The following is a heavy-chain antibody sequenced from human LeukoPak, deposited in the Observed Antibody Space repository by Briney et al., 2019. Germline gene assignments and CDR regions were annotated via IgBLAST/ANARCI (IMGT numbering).Heavy chain of an antibody. CDR1: GFTFSSYE. J-gene: IGHJ4*02. CDR2: LSYDGSDN. Sequence: PGRSLRLSCAASGFTFSSYEMHWVRQAPGKGLEWVALLSYDGSDNYYADSVKGRFTISRDNSKNTLYLQMTSLRAEDTAVYYCARVACKTSCSNGVYLDYWGQGTTVSVSS. D-gene: IGHD2-2*01. V-gene: IGHV3-30*01. CDR3: ARVACKTSCSNGVYLDY.